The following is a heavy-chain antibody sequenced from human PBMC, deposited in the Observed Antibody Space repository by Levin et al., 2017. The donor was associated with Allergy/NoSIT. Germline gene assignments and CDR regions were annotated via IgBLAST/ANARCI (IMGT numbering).Heavy chain of an antibody. D-gene: IGHD2-15*01. V-gene: IGHV4-59*08. CDR2: VYNSGST. Sequence: SETLSLTCTVSGDSISSYYWSWIRQPPGKGLEWIGYVYNSGSTNYNPSLKSRVTISVDTSKNQFSLKLSSVTAADTAVYYFARRFCSGGTCYAGSHGMDVWGQGTTVTVSS. CDR1: GDSISSYY. CDR3: ARRFCSGGTCYAGSHGMDV. J-gene: IGHJ6*02.